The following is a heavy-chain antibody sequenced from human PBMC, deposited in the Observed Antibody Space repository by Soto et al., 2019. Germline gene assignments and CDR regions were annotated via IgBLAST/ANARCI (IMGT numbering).Heavy chain of an antibody. J-gene: IGHJ3*01. D-gene: IGHD3-10*01. CDR1: GDSITTSKW. Sequence: SETLSLTCVVSGDSITTSKWWSWVRQPPGKGLEWIGEIYHSGSTTYSPSLKSRVTLSVDKSRNEFSLRLNDVTAADTAIYFCARGPRSGSYSVDGFDVWGQGKVVT. CDR3: ARGPRSGSYSVDGFDV. CDR2: IYHSGST. V-gene: IGHV4-4*02.